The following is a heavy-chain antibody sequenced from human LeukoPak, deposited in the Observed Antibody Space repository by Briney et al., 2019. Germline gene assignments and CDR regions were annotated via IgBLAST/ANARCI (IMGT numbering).Heavy chain of an antibody. CDR3: GRPARGAVAGTTYHFDY. D-gene: IGHD6-19*01. CDR1: GYSFTDYW. Sequence: GESLKISCKGSGYSFTDYWIGWVRQMPGKGLEWMGIIYPGDSDTRYSPSFQGQVTISADKSISTAYLQWSSLEASDTAMYYCGRPARGAVAGTTYHFDYGGQGPWSPSPQ. V-gene: IGHV5-51*01. CDR2: IYPGDSDT. J-gene: IGHJ4*02.